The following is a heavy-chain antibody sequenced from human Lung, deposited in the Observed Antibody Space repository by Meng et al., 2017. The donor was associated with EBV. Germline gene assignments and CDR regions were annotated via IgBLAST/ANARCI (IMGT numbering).Heavy chain of an antibody. CDR1: GSSLRTSGVG. Sequence: TLKESAPTLVNPTQTLPLPFTFSGSSLRTSGVGVGWIRQPPGKALEWLALIYWDDDKRYSPSLKNRLTITKDTSKNQVVLTLTNIDPVDTATYYCAHRHRLRDFDYWGQGTLVTVSS. J-gene: IGHJ4*02. D-gene: IGHD4-17*01. CDR2: IYWDDDK. CDR3: AHRHRLRDFDY. V-gene: IGHV2-5*02.